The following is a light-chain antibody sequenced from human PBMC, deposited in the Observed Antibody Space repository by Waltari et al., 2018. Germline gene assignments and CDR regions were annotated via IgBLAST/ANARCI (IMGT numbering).Light chain of an antibody. J-gene: IGLJ3*02. CDR1: SGRIASHY. V-gene: IGLV6-57*03. Sequence: NFMLTPPHSVSASPGKTVPIPCTRSSGRIASHYAQWFQQRPGSAPTTVIYEDYQRPSGVPDRFSGSIDSPSNSASLTISGLKTEDEADYYCQSYDGINWMFGGGTKLTVL. CDR2: EDY. CDR3: QSYDGINWM.